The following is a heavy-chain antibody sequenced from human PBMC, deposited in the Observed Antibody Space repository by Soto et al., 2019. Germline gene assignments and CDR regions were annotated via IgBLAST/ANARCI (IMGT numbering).Heavy chain of an antibody. V-gene: IGHV1-46*01. Sequence: QAQLVQSGAEVKTPGASMRVSCVASGYTFTSDHMNWERQAPGQGLEWMGYITSGGGRATYSQSFQGRITLTRDTSTSTGYMELSNLSSDDTAVYYFARARKYGMVVWGQGTTVAVSS. CDR1: GYTFTSDH. J-gene: IGHJ6*02. CDR2: ITSGGGRA. CDR3: ARARKYGMVV.